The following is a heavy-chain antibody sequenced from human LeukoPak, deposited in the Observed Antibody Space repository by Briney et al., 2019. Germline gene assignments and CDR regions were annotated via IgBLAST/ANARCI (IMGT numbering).Heavy chain of an antibody. Sequence: PGGSLRLSCAASGFTFSSYGMHWVRQAPGKGLEWVAFIRNDGTNKYYADSVKGRFTISRDNSKNTLYLQMNSLRLEDTAVYYCAKVAYSSSWYNWFDPWGQGTLVTVSS. CDR2: IRNDGTNK. D-gene: IGHD6-13*01. V-gene: IGHV3-30*02. J-gene: IGHJ5*02. CDR3: AKVAYSSSWYNWFDP. CDR1: GFTFSSYG.